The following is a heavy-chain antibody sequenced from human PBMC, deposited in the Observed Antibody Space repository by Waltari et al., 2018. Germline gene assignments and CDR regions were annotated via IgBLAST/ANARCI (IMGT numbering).Heavy chain of an antibody. J-gene: IGHJ4*02. CDR1: GFTFSASW. Sequence: EGHLVESGGGLVQPGGSLRLSCAASGFTFSASWMHWVRQVPGKGRVWFASVRSDGGSTTYADSVKGRFTISRDNAKNTLYLQMNSLRADDSAVYYCAGPVYFDYWGQGILVTVSS. CDR2: VRSDGGST. V-gene: IGHV3-74*03. CDR3: AGPVYFDY.